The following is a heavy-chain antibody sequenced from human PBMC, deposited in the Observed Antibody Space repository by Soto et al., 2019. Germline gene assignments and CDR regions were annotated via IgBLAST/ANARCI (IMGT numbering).Heavy chain of an antibody. J-gene: IGHJ5*01. D-gene: IGHD6-19*01. CDR3: ARVRDYSSGWFDY. CDR1: GGTFSSYT. CDR2: IIPILGIA. Sequence: SVKVSCKASGGTFSSYTISWVRQAPGQGLEWMGRIIPILGIANYAQKFQGRVTITADKSTSTAYVELSSLRSEDTAVYYCARVRDYSSGWFDYWGQGTLVTVSS. V-gene: IGHV1-69*02.